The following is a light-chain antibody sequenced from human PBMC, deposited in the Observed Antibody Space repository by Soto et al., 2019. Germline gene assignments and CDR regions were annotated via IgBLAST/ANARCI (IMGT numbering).Light chain of an antibody. V-gene: IGKV3-20*01. CDR2: DAV. CDR3: HQYGSSLGT. J-gene: IGKJ2*01. CDR1: QSVTGTN. Sequence: EIVLTQSPGTLSLSPGEGATLSCRASQSVTGTNFAWYQQRPGQAPRLLIYDAVRRATGIPDRFSGSGSGTDFTLTISRLEPEDFAVYYCHQYGSSLGTFGQGTKVDIK.